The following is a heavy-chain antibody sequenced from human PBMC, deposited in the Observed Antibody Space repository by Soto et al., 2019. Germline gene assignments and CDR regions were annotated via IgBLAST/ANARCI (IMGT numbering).Heavy chain of an antibody. D-gene: IGHD5-12*01. CDR1: GGSFSNFG. CDR2: IVPVFGRP. J-gene: IGHJ4*02. CDR3: AREVSGYNF. V-gene: IGHV1-69*13. Sequence: PVKVSCKAAGGSFSNFGISWERQAPGQELEWMGGIVPVFGRPNYAQRFRGRHTITADESTRTGYMELISQRSEDTAVDYCAREVSGYNFWGQVTQVTVSS.